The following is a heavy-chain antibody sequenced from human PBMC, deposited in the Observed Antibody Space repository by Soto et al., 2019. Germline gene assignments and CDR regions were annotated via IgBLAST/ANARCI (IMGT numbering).Heavy chain of an antibody. J-gene: IGHJ4*02. CDR1: GFTFSIYA. Sequence: EVQLLESGGGLVQPGGSLRLSCAASGFTFSIYAMSWVRQAPGKGLEWVSAISGSGGSTYYADSVNGRFTISRDNSKNTLYLQMNSLRAEDTAVYYCAKEYGGYDSYFDYWGQGTLVTVSS. D-gene: IGHD5-12*01. V-gene: IGHV3-23*01. CDR2: ISGSGGST. CDR3: AKEYGGYDSYFDY.